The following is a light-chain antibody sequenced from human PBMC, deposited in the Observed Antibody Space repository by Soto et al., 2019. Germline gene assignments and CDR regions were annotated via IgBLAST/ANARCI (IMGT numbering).Light chain of an antibody. CDR1: QSVSSS. V-gene: IGKV3-15*01. J-gene: IGKJ1*01. Sequence: EIVMTQSPATLSVSPGERATLSCRASQSVSSSLAWYQQKPCQVTRLLISGASTRATGIPARFSGSGSGTEFTLTISSLQSEDFAVYYCQQYNNWPRTFGQGTKVDIK. CDR2: GAS. CDR3: QQYNNWPRT.